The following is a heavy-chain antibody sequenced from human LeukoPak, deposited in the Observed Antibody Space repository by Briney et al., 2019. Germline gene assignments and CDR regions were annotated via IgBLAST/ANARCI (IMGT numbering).Heavy chain of an antibody. Sequence: GGSLRLSCAASGFTFSSYAMHWVRQAPGKGLEWVAVISYDGSNKYYADSVKGRFTISRDNSKNTLYLQINSLRAEDTAVYYCARAAYYYGSGSYSEGAFDIWGQGTMVTVSS. CDR1: GFTFSSYA. V-gene: IGHV3-30*01. CDR3: ARAAYYYGSGSYSEGAFDI. D-gene: IGHD3-10*01. J-gene: IGHJ3*02. CDR2: ISYDGSNK.